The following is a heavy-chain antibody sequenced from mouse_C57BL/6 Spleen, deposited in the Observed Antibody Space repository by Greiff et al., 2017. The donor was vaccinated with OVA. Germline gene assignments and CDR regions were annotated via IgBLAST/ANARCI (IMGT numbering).Heavy chain of an antibody. V-gene: IGHV1-4*01. J-gene: IGHJ4*01. CDR2: INPSSGYT. CDR1: GYTFTSYT. Sequence: VQLQQSGAELARPGASVKMSCKASGYTFTSYTMHWVKQRPGQGLEWIGYINPSSGYTKYNQKFKDKATLTADKSSSTAYMQLSSLTSENSADYDCARGWDGYYAMDYWGQGTSVTVSS. D-gene: IGHD1-1*02. CDR3: ARGWDGYYAMDY.